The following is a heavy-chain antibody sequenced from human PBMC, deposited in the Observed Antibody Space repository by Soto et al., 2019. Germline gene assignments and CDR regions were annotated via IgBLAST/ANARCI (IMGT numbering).Heavy chain of an antibody. D-gene: IGHD1-1*01. CDR2: ISAHNGNT. CDR3: ARGRYGDY. Sequence: QVNLVQSGAEVKKPGASVKVSCKGSGYTFTTYGITWVRQAPGQGLEWMGWISAHNGNTNYAQKLQGRGTVTRDTSTSTAYMELRSLRADDTAVYYCARGRYGDYWGQGALVTVSS. CDR1: GYTFTTYG. J-gene: IGHJ4*02. V-gene: IGHV1-18*01.